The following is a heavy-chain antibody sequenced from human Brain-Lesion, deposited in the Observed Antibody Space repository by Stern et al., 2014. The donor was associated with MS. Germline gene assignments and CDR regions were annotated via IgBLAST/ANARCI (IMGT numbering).Heavy chain of an antibody. D-gene: IGHD3-22*01. CDR2: IKVDGSEK. CDR3: ARDLSSNYDSYGYSIFDN. CDR1: GFTFSSYW. Sequence: EVQLVQSGGGLVQPGGSLRLSCAASGFTFSSYWMSWVRQAPGKGLEWVANIKVDGSEKYYVDFVKGRFTISRDNAKNSLYLQMNSLRAEDTAVYYCARDLSSNYDSYGYSIFDNWGQGTLVTVSS. V-gene: IGHV3-7*01. J-gene: IGHJ4*02.